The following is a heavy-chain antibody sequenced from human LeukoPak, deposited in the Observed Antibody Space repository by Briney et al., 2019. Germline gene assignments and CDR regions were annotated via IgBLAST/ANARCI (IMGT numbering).Heavy chain of an antibody. CDR1: GYTFTGYY. J-gene: IGHJ4*02. CDR3: ARGGWELLEYFDY. CDR2: INPNSGGT. V-gene: IGHV1-2*06. D-gene: IGHD1-26*01. Sequence: VASVKVSCKASGYTFTGYYMHWVRQAPGQGLEWMGRINPNSGGTNYAQKFQGRVTMTRDTSISTAYMELSRLRSDDTAVYYCARGGWELLEYFDYWGQGTLVTVSS.